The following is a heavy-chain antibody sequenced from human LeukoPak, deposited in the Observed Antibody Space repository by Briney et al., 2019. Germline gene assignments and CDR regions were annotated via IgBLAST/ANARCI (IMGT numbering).Heavy chain of an antibody. CDR2: ISNDGGHK. Sequence: GGSLRLSCTASGFIFSSFAIHWVRQAPGKGLEWVAVISNDGGHKHYTDSVKGRFTVSRDNSRNTLYLQMNSLRGEDAAVYFWAKALGAEGANNSIFPFGGRGAWVTVPS. CDR1: GFIFSSFA. CDR3: AKALGAEGANNSIFPF. D-gene: IGHD4/OR15-4a*01. V-gene: IGHV3-30-3*01. J-gene: IGHJ2*01.